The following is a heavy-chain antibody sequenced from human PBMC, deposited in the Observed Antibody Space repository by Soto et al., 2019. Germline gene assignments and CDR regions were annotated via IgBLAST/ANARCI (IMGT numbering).Heavy chain of an antibody. CDR1: GFTFSSYS. D-gene: IGHD3-16*01. CDR3: ARDWGYYYYYGMDF. J-gene: IGHJ6*02. CDR2: ISSSSSYI. V-gene: IGHV3-21*01. Sequence: EVQLVESGGGLVKPGGSLRLSCAASGFTFSSYSMNWVRQAPGKGLEWVSSISSSSSYIYYADSVKGRFTISRDNAKNSLYLQMNSLRAEDTAVYYCARDWGYYYYYGMDFWGQGTTVTVSS.